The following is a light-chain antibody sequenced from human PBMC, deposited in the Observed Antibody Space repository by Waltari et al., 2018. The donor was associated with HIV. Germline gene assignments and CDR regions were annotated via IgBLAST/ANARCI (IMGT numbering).Light chain of an antibody. CDR2: DAS. CDR1: QDITNR. Sequence: DIRMTQSPSSLSASVGDRVTITCQASQDITNRLNWYQQKPGTAPKLLIYDASTLEVGVSSRFSGSGSGTTFRFTITNLQPEDVGTFYCQQYANVPPITFGQGTRVEIK. J-gene: IGKJ5*01. V-gene: IGKV1-33*01. CDR3: QQYANVPPIT.